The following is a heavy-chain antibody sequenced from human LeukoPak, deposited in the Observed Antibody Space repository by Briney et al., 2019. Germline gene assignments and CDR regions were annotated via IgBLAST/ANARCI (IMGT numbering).Heavy chain of an antibody. J-gene: IGHJ6*03. Sequence: PGGSLRLSCAASGFTFSNYAMYWVRQSPGKGLEWVAFIRYDGSKKYYADSVKGRFTISRDNSKNTLHLQMNSLRAEDTAVYYCAKDWALLRNYYYYMDVWGKGTTVTISS. V-gene: IGHV3-30*02. D-gene: IGHD3-22*01. CDR2: IRYDGSKK. CDR1: GFTFSNYA. CDR3: AKDWALLRNYYYYMDV.